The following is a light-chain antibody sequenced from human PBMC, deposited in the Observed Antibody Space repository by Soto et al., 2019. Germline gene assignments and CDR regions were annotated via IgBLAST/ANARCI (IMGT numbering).Light chain of an antibody. V-gene: IGKV3-15*01. CDR2: GAS. J-gene: IGKJ1*01. CDR1: ETVATN. Sequence: PGERATLSCWASETVATNLAWYQQKPGQAPRLLIPGASTRAAGISDRFRGSGSGTEFTLTISSLRSEDSAIYYCQQYFEWPPMTFGQGTKVDIK. CDR3: QQYFEWPPMT.